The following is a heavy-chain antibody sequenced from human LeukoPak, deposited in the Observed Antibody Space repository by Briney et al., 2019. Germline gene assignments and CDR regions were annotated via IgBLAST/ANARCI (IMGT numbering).Heavy chain of an antibody. Sequence: GESLKISCRGSGYNFSTYWIGWWRQMPGKGLEGMGIIYPGDSDSRYSPSFQAQFTMSVDTTISTTYLQWSRLKAPDPAMYYCASRQGCSNTACPPDSWGQGTLVTVSS. CDR1: GYNFSTYW. CDR3: ASRQGCSNTACPPDS. D-gene: IGHD2-2*01. J-gene: IGHJ4*02. CDR2: IYPGDSDS. V-gene: IGHV5-51*01.